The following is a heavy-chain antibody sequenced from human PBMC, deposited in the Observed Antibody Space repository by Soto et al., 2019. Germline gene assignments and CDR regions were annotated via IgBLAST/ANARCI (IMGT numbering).Heavy chain of an antibody. D-gene: IGHD3-22*01. CDR1: GFTVSSNY. Sequence: EVQLVESGGGLIQPGGSLRLSCAASGFTVSSNYMSWVRQAPGKGLEWVSVIYSGGSTYYADSVKGRFTISRDNSKNMLYLQMNGPRAVDTVVYYCASDRVASGYLEYYQHGCKGTLGTVST. J-gene: IGHJ1*01. CDR2: IYSGGST. CDR3: ASDRVASGYLEYYQH. V-gene: IGHV3-53*01.